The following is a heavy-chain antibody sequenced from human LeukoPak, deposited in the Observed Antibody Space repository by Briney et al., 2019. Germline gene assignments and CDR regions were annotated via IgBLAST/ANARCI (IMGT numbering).Heavy chain of an antibody. D-gene: IGHD3-3*01. CDR3: ARASWGGYYKGEIDY. V-gene: IGHV3-20*04. Sequence: GGSLRLSCAASGFTFDDYGMSWVRQAPGKGLEWVSGINWNGGSTGYADSVKGRFTISRDNAKNSLYPQMNSLRAEDTALYYCARASWGGYYKGEIDYWGQGTLVTVSS. CDR2: INWNGGST. CDR1: GFTFDDYG. J-gene: IGHJ4*02.